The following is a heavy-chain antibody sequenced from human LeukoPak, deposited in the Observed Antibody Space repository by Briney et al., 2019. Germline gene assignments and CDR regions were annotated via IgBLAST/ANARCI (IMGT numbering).Heavy chain of an antibody. Sequence: GSVKVSCKASGYTFTSYAMNWVRQAPGQGLEWMGWINTNTGNPTHAQDFAGRFVFSLDTSVSTAYLQISNLKPEDTAVYYCARPSVGANDAFDIWGQGTMVTVSS. J-gene: IGHJ3*02. CDR3: ARPSVGANDAFDI. D-gene: IGHD1-26*01. CDR1: GYTFTSYA. V-gene: IGHV7-4-1*02. CDR2: INTNTGNP.